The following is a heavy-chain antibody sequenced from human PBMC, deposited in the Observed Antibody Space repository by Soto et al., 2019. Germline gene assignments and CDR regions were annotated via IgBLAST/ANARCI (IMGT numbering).Heavy chain of an antibody. CDR1: GFTFDDYA. CDR3: AKRCRDSGLYNY. J-gene: IGHJ4*02. V-gene: IGHV3-9*01. CDR2: ISWNSGSI. D-gene: IGHD6-19*01. Sequence: EVQLVESGGGLVQPGRSLRLSCAASGFTFDDYAMHWVRQAPGKGLEWVSGISWNSGSIGYADSVKGRFTISRDNAKNSLYLQMNSMRAADTALYYCAKRCRDSGLYNYWGLGPLVTVS.